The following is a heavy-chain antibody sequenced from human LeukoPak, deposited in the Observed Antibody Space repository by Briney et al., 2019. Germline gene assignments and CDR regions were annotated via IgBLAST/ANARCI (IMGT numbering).Heavy chain of an antibody. CDR3: ARTSQYYDSSGYYYLLIDY. CDR2: ISGSGGST. Sequence: GGSLRLSCAASGFTFSSYAMSWVRQAPGKGLEWVSAISGSGGSTYYADSVKGRFTISRDNSKNTLYLQMNSLRAEDTAVYYCARTSQYYDSSGYYYLLIDYWGQGTLVTVSS. CDR1: GFTFSSYA. J-gene: IGHJ4*02. D-gene: IGHD3-22*01. V-gene: IGHV3-23*01.